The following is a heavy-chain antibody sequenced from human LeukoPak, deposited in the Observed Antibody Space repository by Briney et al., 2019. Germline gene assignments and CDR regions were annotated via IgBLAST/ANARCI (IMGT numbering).Heavy chain of an antibody. J-gene: IGHJ4*02. D-gene: IGHD6-13*01. V-gene: IGHV3-21*01. CDR3: ATGIAAAGTVY. CDR1: GFTFSSYS. CDR2: ISSSSSYI. Sequence: RGSLRLSCAASGFTFSSYSMNWVRQAPGKGLEWVSSISSSSSYIYYADSVKGRFTISRDNAKNSLYLQMNSLRAEDTAVYYCATGIAAAGTVYWGQGTLVTVSS.